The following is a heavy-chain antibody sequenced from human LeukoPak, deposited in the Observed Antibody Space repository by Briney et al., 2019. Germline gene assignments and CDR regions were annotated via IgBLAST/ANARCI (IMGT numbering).Heavy chain of an antibody. CDR3: ARKNDAFDI. V-gene: IGHV3-30-3*01. CDR2: ISYDGSNK. J-gene: IGHJ3*02. CDR1: GLTFSSYA. Sequence: GGSLRLSCAASGLTFSSYAMHWVRQAPGKGLEWVAVISYDGSNKYYADSVKGRFTISRDNSKNTLYLQMNSLRAEDTAVYYCARKNDAFDIWGQGTMVTVSS.